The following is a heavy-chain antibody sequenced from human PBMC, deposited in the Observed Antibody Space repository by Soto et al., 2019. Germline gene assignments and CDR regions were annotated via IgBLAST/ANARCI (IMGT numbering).Heavy chain of an antibody. V-gene: IGHV3-21*01. J-gene: IGHJ4*02. D-gene: IGHD3-9*01. CDR1: GFTFSSYS. CDR3: ARDQLDWLSNDSYYFDY. CDR2: ISSSSSYI. Sequence: EVQLVESGGGLVKPGGSLRLSCAASGFTFSSYSMNWVRQAPGKGLEWVSSISSSSSYIYYADSVKGRFTISRDNAKNSLYLQMNSLRAEDTAVYYCARDQLDWLSNDSYYFDYWGQGTLVPVSS.